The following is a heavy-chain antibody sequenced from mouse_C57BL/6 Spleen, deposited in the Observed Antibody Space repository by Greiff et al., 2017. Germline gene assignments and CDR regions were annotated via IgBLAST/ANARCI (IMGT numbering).Heavy chain of an antibody. D-gene: IGHD1-1*01. CDR3: VTVVAKDWYFDV. Sequence: QVQLQQPGAELVMPGASVKLSCKASGYTFTSYWMHWVKQRPGQGLEWIGEIDPSDSYTNYNQKFKGKSTLTVDKSSSTAYMQLISQTSEDSAVSYCVTVVAKDWYFDVWGTETTVTVSS. CDR2: IDPSDSYT. CDR1: GYTFTSYW. V-gene: IGHV1-69*01. J-gene: IGHJ1*03.